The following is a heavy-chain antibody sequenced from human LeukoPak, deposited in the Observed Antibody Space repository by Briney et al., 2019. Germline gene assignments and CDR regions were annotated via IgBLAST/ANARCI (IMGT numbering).Heavy chain of an antibody. CDR2: IKSDGSRT. Sequence: GGSLRLSCAVSGFTFSSYWMHWVRRAPVKGLVWVSRIKSDGSRTDYADSVKGRFTLSRDNAKNSLYLQMNSLRAEDTAVYYCAKDQYYYDSSGLLGDFDYWGQGTLVTVSS. D-gene: IGHD3-22*01. CDR1: GFTFSSYW. V-gene: IGHV3-74*01. CDR3: AKDQYYYDSSGLLGDFDY. J-gene: IGHJ4*02.